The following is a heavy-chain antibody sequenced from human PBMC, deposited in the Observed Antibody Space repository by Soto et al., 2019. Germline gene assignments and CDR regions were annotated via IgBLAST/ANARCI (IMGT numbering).Heavy chain of an antibody. CDR2: ISAYNGHT. V-gene: IGHV1-18*01. CDR3: VRWGGVYFDH. Sequence: QVQLVQSGVEVKKPGASVKVSCKAMGYTFTNYGLIWVRQAPGEGLEWLGWISAYNGHTKYAQKVQDRVTLTTDTSASTAYLEMMSLTSDDTAVYYCVRWGGVYFDHWGQGTLVLVSS. CDR1: GYTFTNYG. J-gene: IGHJ4*02. D-gene: IGHD1-26*01.